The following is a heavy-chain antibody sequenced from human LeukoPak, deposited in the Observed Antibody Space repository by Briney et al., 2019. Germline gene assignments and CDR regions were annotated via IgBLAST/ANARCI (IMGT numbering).Heavy chain of an antibody. V-gene: IGHV4-30-4*01. Sequence: SEALSLTCTVSGGSISSGDYYWSWIRQPPGKGLEWIGYIYYSGSTYYNPSLKSRVTISVDTSKNQFSLKLSSVTAADTAVYYCASNSGRSYWYFDLWGRGTLVTVSS. CDR3: ASNSGRSYWYFDL. CDR2: IYYSGST. J-gene: IGHJ2*01. CDR1: GGSISSGDYY. D-gene: IGHD4-23*01.